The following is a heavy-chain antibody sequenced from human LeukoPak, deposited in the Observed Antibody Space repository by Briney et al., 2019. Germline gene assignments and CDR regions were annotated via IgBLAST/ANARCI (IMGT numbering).Heavy chain of an antibody. CDR2: ISGDGLGT. CDR3: AKGPNFGSWRALDY. J-gene: IGHJ4*02. D-gene: IGHD3-10*01. Sequence: QTGGSLRLSCAASEFTFGDYDMSWVRQTLGKGLEWVSSISGDGLGTWYADSVRGRFTISRDKPRNTLYLQLNSLRVDDTAVYYCAKGPNFGSWRALDYWDQGSLVTVSS. CDR1: EFTFGDYD. V-gene: IGHV3-23*01.